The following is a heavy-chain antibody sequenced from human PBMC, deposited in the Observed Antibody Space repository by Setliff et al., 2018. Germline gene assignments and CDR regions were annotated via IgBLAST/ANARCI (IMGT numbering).Heavy chain of an antibody. D-gene: IGHD5-18*01. CDR2: IYHNGNT. J-gene: IGHJ6*02. CDR3: VRDRTAYSYGLDV. Sequence: TLSLTCTVSGGSISPYFWSWIRQPPGKGLEWIGYIYHNGNTNFNSSLKTRVTMSVDPSKNQFALNLRSVTAADTAVYYCVRDRTAYSYGLDVWAQGTTVTVSS. CDR1: GGSISPYF. V-gene: IGHV4-59*01.